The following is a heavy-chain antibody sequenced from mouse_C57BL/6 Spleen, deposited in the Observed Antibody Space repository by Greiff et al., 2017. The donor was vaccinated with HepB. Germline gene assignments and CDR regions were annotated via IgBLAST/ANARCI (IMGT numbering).Heavy chain of an antibody. Sequence: VQLQQPGAELVMPGASVKLSCKASGYTFTSYWMHWVKQRPGQGLEWIGEIDPSDSYTNYNQKFKGKSTLTVDKSSSTAYMQLSSLTSEDSAVYYCARSRYYDSPDYWGQGTTLTVSS. V-gene: IGHV1-69*01. J-gene: IGHJ2*01. CDR3: ARSRYYDSPDY. CDR2: IDPSDSYT. D-gene: IGHD2-4*01. CDR1: GYTFTSYW.